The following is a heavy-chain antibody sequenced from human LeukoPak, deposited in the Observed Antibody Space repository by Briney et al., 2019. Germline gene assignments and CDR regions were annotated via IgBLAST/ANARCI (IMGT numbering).Heavy chain of an antibody. V-gene: IGHV4-39*02. D-gene: IGHD1-26*01. CDR2: IYYSGST. CDR3: ARDRVGAFGSAAFDI. J-gene: IGHJ3*02. Sequence: SETLSLTCTVSGGSISSSSYYWGWIRQPPGKGLEWIGSIYYSGSTYYNPSLKSRVTISVDTSKNQFSLKLSSVTAADTAVYYCARDRVGAFGSAAFDIWGQGTMVTVSS. CDR1: GGSISSSSYY.